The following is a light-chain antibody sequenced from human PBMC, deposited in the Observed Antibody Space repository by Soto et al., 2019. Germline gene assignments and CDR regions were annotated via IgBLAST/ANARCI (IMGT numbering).Light chain of an antibody. Sequence: EIVLTQSPGTLSLSPGERAILSCRASQSVTSNYLAWYQQKPGQASRLLIYGASSRATGIPDRFSGSGSGTDFTLPISRLEPEDFAVYYCQQYGTLVTFGGGTKVEIK. CDR1: QSVTSNY. V-gene: IGKV3-20*01. CDR3: QQYGTLVT. CDR2: GAS. J-gene: IGKJ4*01.